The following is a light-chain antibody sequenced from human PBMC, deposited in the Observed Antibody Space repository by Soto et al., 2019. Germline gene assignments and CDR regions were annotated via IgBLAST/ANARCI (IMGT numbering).Light chain of an antibody. CDR1: QGISTY. Sequence: DIQLTQSPSFLSASVGDRVAITCRSSQGISTYLAWYQHRPGKAPKLLIYAASTLQSGVPSRFGGSGSGTEFTLRISDLQPEDSATYYCQQLNSYPLSFGGGTKV. CDR2: AAS. J-gene: IGKJ4*01. V-gene: IGKV1-9*01. CDR3: QQLNSYPLS.